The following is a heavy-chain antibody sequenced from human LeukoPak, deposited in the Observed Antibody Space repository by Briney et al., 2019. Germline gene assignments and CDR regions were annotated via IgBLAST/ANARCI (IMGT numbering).Heavy chain of an antibody. CDR3: VKGLDYSSSQMDS. J-gene: IGHJ4*02. Sequence: GGSLRLSCAASGFTFSDYAMSWVRQAPGTGLEWVSTISGSGGSTYYVDSVKGRFTISRDNSKNTFFLQMNNLRPEDTAVYYCVKGLDYSSSQMDSWGQGTLVTVSS. CDR2: ISGSGGST. V-gene: IGHV3-23*01. CDR1: GFTFSDYA. D-gene: IGHD6-6*01.